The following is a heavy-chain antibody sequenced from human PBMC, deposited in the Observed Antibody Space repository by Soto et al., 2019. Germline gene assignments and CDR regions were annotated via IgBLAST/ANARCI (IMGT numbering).Heavy chain of an antibody. CDR3: ARGPSGDKVDY. CDR1: GGSISSGDYN. V-gene: IGHV4-30-4*01. CDR2: IYDSGST. D-gene: IGHD7-27*01. Sequence: QVLLQESGPGLVKPSQTLSLTCTVSGGSISSGDYNWSWIRQSPGKGLEWIGHIYDSGSTYNNPSLQSRVNISVDTSKNQFSLNLSSVTAADTAVYYCARGPSGDKVDYWGQGTLVTVSS. J-gene: IGHJ4*02.